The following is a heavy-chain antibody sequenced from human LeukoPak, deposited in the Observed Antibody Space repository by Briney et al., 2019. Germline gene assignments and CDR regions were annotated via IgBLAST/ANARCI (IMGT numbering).Heavy chain of an antibody. CDR1: GFTFSTYA. Sequence: PGGSLRLSCAASGFTFSTYAMSWVRQAPGKGLEWVSAICGSGGSTYYADSVKGRFTISRDNSKNTLYLQMNSLRAEDTAVYYCARRLYGSGSYYVDYWGQGTLVTVSS. CDR2: ICGSGGST. D-gene: IGHD3-10*01. CDR3: ARRLYGSGSYYVDY. J-gene: IGHJ4*02. V-gene: IGHV3-23*01.